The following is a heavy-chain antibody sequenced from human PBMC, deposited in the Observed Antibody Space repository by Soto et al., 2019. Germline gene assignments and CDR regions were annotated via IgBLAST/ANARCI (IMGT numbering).Heavy chain of an antibody. Sequence: QVQLVQSGAEVKKPGASVKVSCKASGYTFISYGISWVRQAPGQGLEWMGWISAYNGNTNYAQKVKGRVTMTTDTSTSTAYMELKSLRSDDTAVYYCARDFVPGRMVRGVSAFDIWGQGTMVTVSS. CDR2: ISAYNGNT. CDR1: GYTFISYG. J-gene: IGHJ3*02. D-gene: IGHD3-10*01. CDR3: ARDFVPGRMVRGVSAFDI. V-gene: IGHV1-18*04.